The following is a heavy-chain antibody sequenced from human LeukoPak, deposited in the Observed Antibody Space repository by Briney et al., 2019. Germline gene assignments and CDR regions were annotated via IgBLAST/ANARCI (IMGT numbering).Heavy chain of an antibody. CDR1: GDSVYSNSAA. D-gene: IGHD2-2*01. CDR3: AREVIVVVPAARRGYYGMDV. V-gene: IGHV6-1*01. CDR2: TYYRSKWYN. J-gene: IGHJ6*02. Sequence: SQTLSLTCAISGDSVYSNSAAWNWIRQSPSRGLEWLGRTYYRSKWYNDYAVSVKSRITINPDTSKNQFSLQLNSVTPEDTAVYYCAREVIVVVPAARRGYYGMDVWGQGTTVTVSS.